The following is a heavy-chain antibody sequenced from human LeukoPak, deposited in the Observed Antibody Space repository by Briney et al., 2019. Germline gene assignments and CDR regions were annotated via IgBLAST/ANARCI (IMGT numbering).Heavy chain of an antibody. Sequence: SETLSLTCTVSGGSISSGGYYWSWIRQHPGKGLEWVGYIYYSGSTYYNPSLKSRVTISVDTSKNQFSLKLSSVTAADTAVYYCARVRYMSYPNWFDHWGQGTLVTVSS. CDR2: IYYSGST. CDR3: ARVRYMSYPNWFDH. J-gene: IGHJ5*02. V-gene: IGHV4-31*03. D-gene: IGHD3-16*02. CDR1: GGSISSGGYY.